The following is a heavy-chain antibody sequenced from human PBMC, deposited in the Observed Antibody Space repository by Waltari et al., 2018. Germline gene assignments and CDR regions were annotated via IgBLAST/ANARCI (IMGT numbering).Heavy chain of an antibody. V-gene: IGHV4-39*01. CDR2: IYYSGST. J-gene: IGHJ4*02. D-gene: IGHD6-19*01. Sequence: QLQLQESGPGLVKPSETLSLTCTVSGGSISSSSYYWGWIRQPPGKGLEWIGSIYYSGSTYYNPSLKSRVTISVDTSKNQFSLKLSSVTAADTAVYYCARHGAESSGAPRGLSDYWGQGTLVTVSS. CDR1: GGSISSSSYY. CDR3: ARHGAESSGAPRGLSDY.